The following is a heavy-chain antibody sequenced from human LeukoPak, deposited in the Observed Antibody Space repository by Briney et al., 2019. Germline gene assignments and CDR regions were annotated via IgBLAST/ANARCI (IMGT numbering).Heavy chain of an antibody. Sequence: PETLSLTCAVSGYSISSGYYWGWIRQSPGKGLEWIGTIFHSGSIYYNPPLKSRVTLSVDTSNNQFSLKLNSIIAADTAVYYCARMGVSYYYDSSTYYPVAFDVWGLGTVVTVSS. CDR1: GYSISSGYY. V-gene: IGHV4-38-2*01. CDR2: IFHSGSI. D-gene: IGHD3-22*01. CDR3: ARMGVSYYYDSSTYYPVAFDV. J-gene: IGHJ3*01.